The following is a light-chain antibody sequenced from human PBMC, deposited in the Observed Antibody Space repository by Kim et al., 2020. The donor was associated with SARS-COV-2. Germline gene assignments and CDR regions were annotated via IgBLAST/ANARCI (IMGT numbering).Light chain of an antibody. CDR3: QHYSDLPEYT. V-gene: IGKV1-33*01. Sequence: SNNVNWYRQRPGKAPELLIYDASNLEDGVPSRFTGGGSGTDFSFIISSLQPEDIATYYCQHYSDLPEYTFGQGTKLEI. J-gene: IGKJ2*01. CDR1: SNN. CDR2: DAS.